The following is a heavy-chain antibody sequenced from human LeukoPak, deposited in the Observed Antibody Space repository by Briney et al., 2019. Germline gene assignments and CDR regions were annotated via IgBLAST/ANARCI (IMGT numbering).Heavy chain of an antibody. J-gene: IGHJ4*02. Sequence: GGSLRLSCAASGFTFSSYAMHWVRQAPGKGLEWVAVISYDGSNKYYADSVRGRFTISRDNSKNTLYLQMNSLRAEDTAVYYCAREQWFDYWGQGTLVTVSS. V-gene: IGHV3-30*04. CDR3: AREQWFDY. CDR1: GFTFSSYA. CDR2: ISYDGSNK. D-gene: IGHD6-19*01.